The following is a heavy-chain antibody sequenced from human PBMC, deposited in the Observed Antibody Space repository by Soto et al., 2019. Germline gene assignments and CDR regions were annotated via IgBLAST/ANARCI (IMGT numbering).Heavy chain of an antibody. Sequence: QVQLVQSRGEVKKPGASVKVSCKTSGYSFTTYGISWVRQAPGQGLEWMGWISGYNGNTNYAQNLQGRVTMTTDTSTCTAYIELRSLRSDDTAVYYCAREGPAPYYYYGMDVWGQGSTVTVSS. CDR2: ISGYNGNT. CDR1: GYSFTTYG. V-gene: IGHV1-18*01. J-gene: IGHJ6*02. CDR3: AREGPAPYYYYGMDV.